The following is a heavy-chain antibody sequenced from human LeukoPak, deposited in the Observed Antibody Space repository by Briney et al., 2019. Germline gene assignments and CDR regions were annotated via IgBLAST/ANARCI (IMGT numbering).Heavy chain of an antibody. V-gene: IGHV4-34*01. CDR2: INHSGRT. D-gene: IGHD2-21*02. Sequence: PSETLTLTCAVYGGSFSGYYWSWIRQPPGKGLEWVGEINHSGRTNYNPSLRSRVTISVDTSKNQFSLKLSSVTAADTAVYYCARSGGWVTAYWYFDSWGRGTPVTVSS. CDR3: ARSGGWVTAYWYFDS. CDR1: GGSFSGYY. J-gene: IGHJ2*01.